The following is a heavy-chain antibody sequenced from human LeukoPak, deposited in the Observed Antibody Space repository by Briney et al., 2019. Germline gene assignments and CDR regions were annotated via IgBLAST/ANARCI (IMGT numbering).Heavy chain of an antibody. CDR3: AEENHFRGENSRFRDP. D-gene: IGHD3-3*01. CDR1: GGTFSSYT. CDR2: IIPILGIA. J-gene: IGHJ5*02. V-gene: IGHV1-69*02. Sequence: SVKVSCKASGGTFSSYTISWVRQAPGQGLERMGRIIPILGIANYAQKFQGRVTITADKSTSTAYMELSSLRSEDTAVYYCAEENHFRGENSRFRDPWGQGTLVTVSS.